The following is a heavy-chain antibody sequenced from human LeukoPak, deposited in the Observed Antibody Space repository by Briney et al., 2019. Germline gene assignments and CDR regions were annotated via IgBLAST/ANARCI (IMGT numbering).Heavy chain of an antibody. CDR3: ARDPLWTGSMDV. V-gene: IGHV4-39*02. Sequence: SETLSLTCSVSGGSINSALYYWAWIRQTPEQQLEWIGSVSHDGITKYSPSLGGRVSLSADTSKNAFFMEVHSVTAADTAVYYCARDPLWTGSMDVWGKGTTVTVSS. CDR1: GGSINSALYY. J-gene: IGHJ6*03. D-gene: IGHD3/OR15-3a*01. CDR2: VSHDGIT.